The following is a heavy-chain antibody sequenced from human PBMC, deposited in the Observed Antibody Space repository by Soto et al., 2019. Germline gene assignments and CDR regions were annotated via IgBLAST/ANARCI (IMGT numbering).Heavy chain of an antibody. Sequence: QVQLVESGGGVVQPGRSLRLSCAASGFTFSSYGMHWVRQAPGKGLEWVAVIWYDGSNKYYADSVKGRFTISRDNYKNTLYLQMNSRRAEDTAVYFCARFSSSWYGRIDYWGQGTLVTVAS. J-gene: IGHJ4*02. CDR3: ARFSSSWYGRIDY. V-gene: IGHV3-33*01. CDR1: GFTFSSYG. D-gene: IGHD6-13*01. CDR2: IWYDGSNK.